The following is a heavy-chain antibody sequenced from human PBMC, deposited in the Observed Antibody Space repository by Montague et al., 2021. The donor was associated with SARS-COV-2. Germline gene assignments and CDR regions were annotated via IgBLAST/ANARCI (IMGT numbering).Heavy chain of an antibody. CDR2: IYYSGST. Sequence: SETLSLTCTVSGGSISSSSNYWGWICQPPGKGLEWIGSIYYSGSTYYNSSPKSRVTISVDTSKNQFSLKLNSVTAADTAVYYCARLVWFGELSSENWFDPWGQGTLVTVAS. CDR3: ARLVWFGELSSENWFDP. D-gene: IGHD3-10*01. J-gene: IGHJ5*02. V-gene: IGHV4-39*01. CDR1: GGSISSSSNY.